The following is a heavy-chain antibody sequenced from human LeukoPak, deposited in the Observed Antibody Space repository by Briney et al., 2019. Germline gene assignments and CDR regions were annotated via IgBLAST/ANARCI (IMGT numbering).Heavy chain of an antibody. D-gene: IGHD3-10*01. Sequence: ETLSLTCTVSGGSIGGSIYYWGWIRQAPGKGLEWVSSISSSSGYIYYADSVKGRFTISRDNAKNSLYLQMNSLRAEDTAVYYCARATPVVRGVIGYFQHWGQGTLVTVSS. V-gene: IGHV3-21*01. J-gene: IGHJ1*01. CDR1: GGSIGGSIYY. CDR3: ARATPVVRGVIGYFQH. CDR2: ISSSSGYI.